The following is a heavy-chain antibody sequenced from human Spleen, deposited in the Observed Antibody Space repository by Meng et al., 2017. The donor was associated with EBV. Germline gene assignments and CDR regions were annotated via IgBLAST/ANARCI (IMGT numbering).Heavy chain of an antibody. Sequence: QVQLVQSGAEVKKPGASVKVYCKASGYTFSNYAISLVRQAPRQGLEWMGWITPENGNENYAQNLQGRVSMTTDTSTSTAYMELRSLRSDDTAVYYCARGCSSTSCPGWFDPWGQGTLVTVSS. D-gene: IGHD2-2*01. CDR2: ITPENGNE. J-gene: IGHJ5*02. CDR3: ARGCSSTSCPGWFDP. V-gene: IGHV1-18*01. CDR1: GYTFSNYA.